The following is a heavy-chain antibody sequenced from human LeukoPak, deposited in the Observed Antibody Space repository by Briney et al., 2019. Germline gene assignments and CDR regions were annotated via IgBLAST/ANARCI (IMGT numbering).Heavy chain of an antibody. CDR3: ARAQLVRNSYYYYYMDV. D-gene: IGHD6-6*01. V-gene: IGHV3-7*01. Sequence: GGSLRLSCAASGFTFSSYWMSWVRQPPGKGLEWVANIKQDGSEKYYVDPVKGRFTISRDNAKKSLYLQMNSLRVEDTAVYYCARAQLVRNSYYYYYMDVWGKGTTVTVSS. CDR1: GFTFSSYW. CDR2: IKQDGSEK. J-gene: IGHJ6*03.